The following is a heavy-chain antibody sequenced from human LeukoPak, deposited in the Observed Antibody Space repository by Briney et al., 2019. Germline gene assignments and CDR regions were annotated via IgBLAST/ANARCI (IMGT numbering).Heavy chain of an antibody. CDR3: AKDQSIVVVTATDY. V-gene: IGHV3-23*01. J-gene: IGHJ4*02. CDR2: ISGSGGST. CDR1: GFTFSSYA. D-gene: IGHD2-21*02. Sequence: GGSLRLSCAASGFTFSSYAMSWVRQAPGKGLEWVSAISGSGGSTYYADSVKGRFTISRDNSKNTLYLQMNSLGAEDTAVYYCAKDQSIVVVTATDYWGQGTLVTVSS.